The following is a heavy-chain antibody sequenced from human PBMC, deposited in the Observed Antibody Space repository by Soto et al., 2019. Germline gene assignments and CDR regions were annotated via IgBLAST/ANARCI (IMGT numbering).Heavy chain of an antibody. V-gene: IGHV3-23*01. CDR1: GFTFISYA. D-gene: IGHD3-22*01. Sequence: SGGSLRLSCAASGFTFISYAMSWVRQAPGKGLEWVSAISGSGPTTYYADSVKGRFTISRDNSKNTLNLQMNSLRAEDTAVYYCAKDKGITMIAVVTSFDYWGQGALVTVSS. CDR2: ISGSGPTT. J-gene: IGHJ4*02. CDR3: AKDKGITMIAVVTSFDY.